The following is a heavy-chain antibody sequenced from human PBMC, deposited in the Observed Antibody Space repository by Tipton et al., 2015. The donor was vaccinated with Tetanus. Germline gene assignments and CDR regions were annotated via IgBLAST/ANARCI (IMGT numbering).Heavy chain of an antibody. CDR3: ARVQEQRIYYYGMDV. Sequence: QVQLVQSGAEVKEPGASVKVSCKASGYNFVNFGISWVRQAPGQGLEWMGGISAYNGKTKYAQRLQGRVTMTTDRSASTAYMDLRRLRSDDTAVYYCARVQEQRIYYYGMDVWGQGTTVTVSS. J-gene: IGHJ6*02. CDR2: ISAYNGKT. D-gene: IGHD6-25*01. V-gene: IGHV1-18*01. CDR1: GYNFVNFG.